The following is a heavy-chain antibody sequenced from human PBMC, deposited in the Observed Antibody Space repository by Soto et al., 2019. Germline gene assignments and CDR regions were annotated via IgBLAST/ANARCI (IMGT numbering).Heavy chain of an antibody. CDR1: GFTFDDYA. V-gene: IGHV3-9*01. CDR3: AKDGGY. D-gene: IGHD3-16*01. CDR2: ISWNSGSI. Sequence: EVQLVESGGGLVQPGRSLRLSCAASGFTFDDYAMHWVRRAPGKGLEWVSGISWNSGSIGYADSVKGRFTISRDNAKNSLYLQMNSLRAEDTALYYCAKDGGYWGQGTLVTVSS. J-gene: IGHJ4*02.